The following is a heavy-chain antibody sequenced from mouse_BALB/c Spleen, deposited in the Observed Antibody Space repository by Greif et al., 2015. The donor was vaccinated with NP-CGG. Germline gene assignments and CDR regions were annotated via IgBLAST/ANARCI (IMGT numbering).Heavy chain of an antibody. CDR3: ARSLLRYRDY. D-gene: IGHD1-1*01. CDR1: GYTFTSYW. J-gene: IGHJ2*01. Sequence: QVQLKESGAELAKPGASVKMSCKASGYTFTSYWMHWVKQRPGQGLEWIGYINPRTGYTEYNQKFKDKATLTADKSSSTAYMLLSSLTCEDYAVYYYARSLLRYRDYWGQGTTLTFAS. V-gene: IGHV1-7*01. CDR2: INPRTGYT.